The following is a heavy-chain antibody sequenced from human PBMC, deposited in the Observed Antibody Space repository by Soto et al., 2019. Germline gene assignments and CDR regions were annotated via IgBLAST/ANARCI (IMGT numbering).Heavy chain of an antibody. CDR2: MSSSGATI. D-gene: IGHD3-10*01. J-gene: IGHJ5*02. CDR1: GFTFSDYY. V-gene: IGHV3-11*01. CDR3: VRVGYAYGNDP. Sequence: GGSLRLSCAASGFTFSDYYMSWIRQAPGKGLEWISYMSSSGATIYYADSVKGRFTTSRDNANNSLFLEMNSPRAEDTAVYYCVRVGYAYGNDPWGQGTLVTVSS.